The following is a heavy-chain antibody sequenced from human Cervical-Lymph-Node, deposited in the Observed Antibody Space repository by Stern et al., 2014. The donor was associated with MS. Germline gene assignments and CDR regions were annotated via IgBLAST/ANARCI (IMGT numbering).Heavy chain of an antibody. CDR1: GGSISSGGYY. Sequence: QVQLQESGPGLVKPSQTLSLTCTVSGGSISSGGYYWSWIRQHPGKGLEXIGYIYYSGSTYYNPSLKSRVTISVDTSKNQFSLKLSSVTAADTAVYYCARDGYDSSVIFDYWGQGTLVTVSS. J-gene: IGHJ4*02. V-gene: IGHV4-31*03. CDR3: ARDGYDSSVIFDY. CDR2: IYYSGST. D-gene: IGHD3-22*01.